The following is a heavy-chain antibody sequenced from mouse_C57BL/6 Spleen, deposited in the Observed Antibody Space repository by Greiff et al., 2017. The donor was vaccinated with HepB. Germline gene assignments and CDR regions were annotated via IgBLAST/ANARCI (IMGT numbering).Heavy chain of an antibody. Sequence: QVQLQQSGAELVKPGASVKLSCKASGYTFTSYWMHWVKQRPGQGLEWIGMIHPNGGSTNYNEKFKNKATLTVDKSSSTAYMQLSSLTSEDSAVYYCARRVVATNFDVWGTGTTVTVSS. CDR2: IHPNGGST. CDR3: ARRVVATNFDV. V-gene: IGHV1-64*01. CDR1: GYTFTSYW. J-gene: IGHJ1*03. D-gene: IGHD1-1*01.